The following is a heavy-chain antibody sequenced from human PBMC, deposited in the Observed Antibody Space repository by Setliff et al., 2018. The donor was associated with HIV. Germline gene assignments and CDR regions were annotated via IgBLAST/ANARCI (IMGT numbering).Heavy chain of an antibody. Sequence: LSLTCTVSGGSISSYCWDWIRQSPGRGLEWIGFIFSSGSTKYNPSLQSRVTMSIDTSKNQFSLKLTSVTAADTAVYYCARRIDNSGSFPDKNWFDTWGQGSLVTVSS. CDR3: ARRIDNSGSFPDKNWFDT. D-gene: IGHD3-10*01. CDR2: IFSSGST. J-gene: IGHJ5*02. V-gene: IGHV4-4*09. CDR1: GGSISSYC.